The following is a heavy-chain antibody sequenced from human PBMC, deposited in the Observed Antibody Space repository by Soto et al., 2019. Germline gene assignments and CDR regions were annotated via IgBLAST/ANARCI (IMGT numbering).Heavy chain of an antibody. V-gene: IGHV3-33*01. CDR1: GFTFSSYG. Sequence: QVQLVESGGGVVQPGRSLRLSCAASGFTFSSYGMHWVRQAPGKGLEWVAVIWYDGSEIYYADSVKGRFTISRDNSKNTLHLQMNGLRAEDTAVYYCARGDGYNYVDYWGQGTLVTVSS. CDR3: ARGDGYNYVDY. CDR2: IWYDGSEI. D-gene: IGHD5-12*01. J-gene: IGHJ4*02.